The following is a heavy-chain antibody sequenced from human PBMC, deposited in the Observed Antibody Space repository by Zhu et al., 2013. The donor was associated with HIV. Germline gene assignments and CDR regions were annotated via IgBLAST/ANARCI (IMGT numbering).Heavy chain of an antibody. CDR1: GYTFTNYG. D-gene: IGHD6-19*01. V-gene: IGHV1-46*01. CDR3: VRDRRQWLTLEY. J-gene: IGHJ4*02. Sequence: QVQLVQSGAEVKKPGASVRVSCKTSGYTFTNYGITWVRQAPGQGLEWMGIINPYGGRTFYAQRFHGRVTMTRDTSTSTVYMELNRLRSDDTAVYYCVRDRRQWLTLEYWGLGTLVTVSS. CDR2: INPYGGRT.